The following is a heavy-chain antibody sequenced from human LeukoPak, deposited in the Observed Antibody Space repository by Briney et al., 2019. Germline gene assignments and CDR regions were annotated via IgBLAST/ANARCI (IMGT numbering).Heavy chain of an antibody. J-gene: IGHJ6*03. V-gene: IGHV4-31*03. CDR1: GGSISSGGYY. CDR2: IYYSGST. CDR3: ARVPRVRDYIWARPGIYYYMDV. Sequence: SETLSLTCTVSGGSISSGGYYWSWIRQHPGKGLEWIGYIYYSGSTYYNPSLKSRVTISVDTSKNQFSLKLSSVTAADTAVYYCARVPRVRDYIWARPGIYYYMDVWGKGTTVTVSS. D-gene: IGHD3-16*01.